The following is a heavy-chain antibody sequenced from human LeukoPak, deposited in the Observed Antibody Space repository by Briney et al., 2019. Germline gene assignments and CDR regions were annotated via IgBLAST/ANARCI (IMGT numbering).Heavy chain of an antibody. D-gene: IGHD3-10*01. Sequence: GGSLRLSCAASGFTFSIYAMSWVRQAPGKGLEWVSAISGSGDSTYYADSVKGRFTISRDNAKNSLYLQMNSLRAEDTALYYCAKDSRGYYYGMDVWGQGTTVTVSS. J-gene: IGHJ6*02. CDR2: ISGSGDST. CDR1: GFTFSIYA. CDR3: AKDSRGYYYGMDV. V-gene: IGHV3-23*01.